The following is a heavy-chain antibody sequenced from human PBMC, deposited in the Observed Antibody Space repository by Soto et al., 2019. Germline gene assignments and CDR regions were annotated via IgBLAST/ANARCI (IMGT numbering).Heavy chain of an antibody. Sequence: GGSLRLSCAASGFTFDDYAMHWVRQAPGKGLEWVSGISWNSGSIGYADSVKGRFTISRDNAKNSLYLQMNSLRAEDTALYYCAKDKAAAGTRDGLFDYWGQGTLVTVSS. CDR1: GFTFDDYA. CDR3: AKDKAAAGTRDGLFDY. CDR2: ISWNSGSI. J-gene: IGHJ4*02. V-gene: IGHV3-9*01. D-gene: IGHD6-13*01.